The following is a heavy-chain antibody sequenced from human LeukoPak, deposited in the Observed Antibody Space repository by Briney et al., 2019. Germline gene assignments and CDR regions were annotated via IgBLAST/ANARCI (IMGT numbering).Heavy chain of an antibody. Sequence: ASVKVSCKASGYTFTGYYTHWVRQAPGQGLEWMGWINPNSGGTNYAQKFQGRVTMTRDTSISTAYMELSRLRSDDTAVYYCARDAVAEWLAPTIDYWGQGTLVTVSS. D-gene: IGHD6-19*01. CDR3: ARDAVAEWLAPTIDY. CDR1: GYTFTGYY. V-gene: IGHV1-2*02. J-gene: IGHJ4*02. CDR2: INPNSGGT.